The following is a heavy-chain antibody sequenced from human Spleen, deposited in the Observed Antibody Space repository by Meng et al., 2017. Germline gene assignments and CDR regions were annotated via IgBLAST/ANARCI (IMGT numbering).Heavy chain of an antibody. V-gene: IGHV1-2*02. Sequence: ASVKVSCKASGGSFSTHAFSWVRQAPGQGLEWMGWINPNSGGTNYAQKFQGRVTMTKDTSISTAYMELSRLRSDDTAVYYCARDGNGSYDYWGQGTLVTVSS. D-gene: IGHD1-26*01. CDR3: ARDGNGSYDY. CDR1: GGSFSTHA. J-gene: IGHJ4*02. CDR2: INPNSGGT.